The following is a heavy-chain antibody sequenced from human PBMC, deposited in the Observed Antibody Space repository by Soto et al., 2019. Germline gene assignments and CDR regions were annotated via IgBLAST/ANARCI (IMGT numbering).Heavy chain of an antibody. V-gene: IGHV3-11*01. CDR3: ARDVVLMVYATYFDY. CDR2: ISSSGSTI. CDR1: GFTFSDYY. J-gene: IGHJ4*02. D-gene: IGHD2-8*01. Sequence: PGGSLRLSCAASGFTFSDYYMSRIRQAPGKGLEWVSYISSSGSTIYYADSVKGRFTISRDNAKNSLYLQMNSLRAEDTAVYYCARDVVLMVYATYFDYWGQGTLVTVSS.